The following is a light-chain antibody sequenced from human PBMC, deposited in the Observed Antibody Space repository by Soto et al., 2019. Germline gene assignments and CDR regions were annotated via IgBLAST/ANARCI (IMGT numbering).Light chain of an antibody. J-gene: IGLJ1*01. Sequence: QSALTQPPSASGSPGQSVTISCTGTSGDVGVYNYVSWYQQHPGKAPKLMIYEVSKRPSGVPDRFSGSKSGTTASLTVSGLQAEDEADYYCSSYAGSNNYVFGTGTKLTVL. CDR1: SGDVGVYNY. CDR2: EVS. CDR3: SSYAGSNNYV. V-gene: IGLV2-8*01.